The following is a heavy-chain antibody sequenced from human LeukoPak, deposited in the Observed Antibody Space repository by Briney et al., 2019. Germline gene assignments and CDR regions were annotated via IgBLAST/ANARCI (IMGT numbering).Heavy chain of an antibody. V-gene: IGHV4-39*02. D-gene: IGHD3-10*01. CDR2: IYYSGTT. J-gene: IGHJ3*02. CDR3: VRDNTDFRGVFRTSQKFDVFDI. Sequence: SETLSLTCSVSGASISSSGHFWGWIRQPPGRGLEWNGSIYYSGTTHYNPSLKSRVTISVDTTKNQFSLKLTSVTAADTAVFYCVRDNTDFRGVFRTSQKFDVFDIWGQGTVVTVSS. CDR1: GASISSSGHF.